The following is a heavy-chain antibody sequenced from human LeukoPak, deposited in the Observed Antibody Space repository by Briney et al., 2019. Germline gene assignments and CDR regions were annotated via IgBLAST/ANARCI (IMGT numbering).Heavy chain of an antibody. D-gene: IGHD3-3*01. V-gene: IGHV1-46*01. CDR3: ARDRWITIFGVVTHYGMDV. Sequence: ASMKVSCKASGYTFTSYYMHWVRQAPGQGLEWMGIINPSGGSTSYAQKFQGRVTMTRDTSTSTVYMELSSLRSEDTAVYYCARDRWITIFGVVTHYGMDVWGQGTTVTVSS. CDR1: GYTFTSYY. J-gene: IGHJ6*02. CDR2: INPSGGST.